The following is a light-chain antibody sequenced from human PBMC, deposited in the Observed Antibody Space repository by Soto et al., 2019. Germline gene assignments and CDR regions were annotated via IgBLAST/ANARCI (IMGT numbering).Light chain of an antibody. CDR3: QQYGSSPFT. Sequence: EIVLTQSPGTLSLSPGQRATLSCRASQSVSSSFLAWYQQKPGQAPRLLIYGASRRATGIPDRFSGSGSVTDFTLNISRLEPEDFAVYYCQQYGSSPFTFGPGTKVDIK. J-gene: IGKJ3*01. V-gene: IGKV3-20*01. CDR1: QSVSSSF. CDR2: GAS.